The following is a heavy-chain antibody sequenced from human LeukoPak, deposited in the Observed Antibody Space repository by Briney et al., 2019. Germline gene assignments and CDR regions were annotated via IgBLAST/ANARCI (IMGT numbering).Heavy chain of an antibody. CDR2: ISYDGSNK. Sequence: GGSLRLSCAASGFGFSTYGMHWVRQAPGKGLEWVAMISYDGSNKYYADSVKGRFTISRDNSKNTLYLQMNSLRAEDTAVYYCACSWYNAFDIWGQGTMVTVSS. CDR3: ACSWYNAFDI. D-gene: IGHD6-13*01. V-gene: IGHV3-30*03. J-gene: IGHJ3*02. CDR1: GFGFSTYG.